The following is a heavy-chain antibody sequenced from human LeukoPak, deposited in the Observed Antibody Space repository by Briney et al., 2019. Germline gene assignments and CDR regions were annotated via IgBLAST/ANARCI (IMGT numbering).Heavy chain of an antibody. CDR3: AKDLGDGTMIVVVANYFDY. CDR1: GFTFSSYA. V-gene: IGHV3-23*01. Sequence: PGGSLRLSCAASGFTFSSYAMSWVRQAPGKGLEWVSAISGSGGSTYYADSVKGRFTISRDNSKNTLYLQMNSLRAEDTAVYYCAKDLGDGTMIVVVANYFDYWGQGPLVPV. CDR2: ISGSGGST. D-gene: IGHD3-22*01. J-gene: IGHJ4*01.